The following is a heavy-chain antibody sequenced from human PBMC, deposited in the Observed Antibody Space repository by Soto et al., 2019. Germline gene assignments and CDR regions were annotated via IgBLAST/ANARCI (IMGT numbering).Heavy chain of an antibody. V-gene: IGHV4-31*03. J-gene: IGHJ6*02. Sequence: KTSETLSLSCSVSGGSIRSGDYYWTWIRQHPGKGLEWIGYIYYTGSIYYNPSLKRRLTISVDTSKNQFSLKLSSVTAADTAVYYCARDGPSGSSSGGGVYYYGMDVWGQGTTVTVSS. CDR2: IYYTGSI. D-gene: IGHD3-16*01. CDR1: GGSIRSGDYY. CDR3: ARDGPSGSSSGGGVYYYGMDV.